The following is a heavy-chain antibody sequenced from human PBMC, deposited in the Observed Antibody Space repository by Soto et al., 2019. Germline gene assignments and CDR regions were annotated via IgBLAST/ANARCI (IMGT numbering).Heavy chain of an antibody. CDR1: GDTFTSYY. V-gene: IGHV1-46*01. CDR3: AGARSMGDWSARVPNYAYGMDV. CDR2: INPSGGDT. D-gene: IGHD3-3*01. J-gene: IGHJ6*02. Sequence: QVQLVQSGAEVKKPGASVKVSCQTSGDTFTSYYIHWVRQAPGQGLAWMGIINPSGGDTKYSKKSRDRVTMIWDAATNIVYMELSSLTSDATTAYFCAGARSMGDWSARVPNYAYGMDVWGQGTTVNVSS.